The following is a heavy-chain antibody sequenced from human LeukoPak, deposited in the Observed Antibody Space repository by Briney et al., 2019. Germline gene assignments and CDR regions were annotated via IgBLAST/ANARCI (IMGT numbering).Heavy chain of an antibody. J-gene: IGHJ4*02. V-gene: IGHV3-23*01. CDR3: ARDSFGY. Sequence: GGSLRLSCTASGVSFSSHAMSWVRQAPGKGPEWVSGITGSGGSTYYAESVKGRFTISRDNSKNTLYLQMNSLRAEDTAVYYCARDSFGYWGQGTLVTVSS. CDR2: ITGSGGST. CDR1: GVSFSSHA.